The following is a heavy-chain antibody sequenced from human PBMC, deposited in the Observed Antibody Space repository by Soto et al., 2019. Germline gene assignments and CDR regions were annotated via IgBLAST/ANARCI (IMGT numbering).Heavy chain of an antibody. J-gene: IGHJ5*02. CDR1: GYTFTSYA. CDR2: INAGNGNT. V-gene: IGHV1-3*01. Sequence: ASVKVSCKASGYTFTSYAMHWVRQAPGQRLEWMGWINAGNGNTKYSQKFQGRVTITRDTSASTAYMELSSLRSEDTAVYYCARDTGTAPIPPNWFAPWGQGTLVTVSS. D-gene: IGHD2-8*02. CDR3: ARDTGTAPIPPNWFAP.